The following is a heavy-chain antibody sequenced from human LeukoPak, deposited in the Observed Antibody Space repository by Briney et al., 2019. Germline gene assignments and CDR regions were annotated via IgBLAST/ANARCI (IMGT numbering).Heavy chain of an antibody. CDR1: GFTFSDYY. CDR3: ARDRYGASVVYYYMDV. V-gene: IGHV3-11*01. J-gene: IGHJ6*03. Sequence: KPGGSLRLSCAASGFTFSDYYMSWIRQAQGKGMEWVSYISSSGSTIYYADSVKGRFTISRDNAKNSLYLQMNSLRAEDTAVYYCARDRYGASVVYYYMDVWGKGTTVTISS. CDR2: ISSSGSTI. D-gene: IGHD4-17*01.